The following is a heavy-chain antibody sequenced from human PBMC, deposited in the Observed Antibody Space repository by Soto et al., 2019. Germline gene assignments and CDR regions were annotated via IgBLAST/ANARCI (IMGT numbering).Heavy chain of an antibody. V-gene: IGHV3-48*02. D-gene: IGHD3-3*01. CDR2: ISSSSSTI. Sequence: EVQVMESGGGLVQPGGSLRLSCAASGFTFSSNSMNWVRQAPGKGLEWISYISSSSSTIYADSVKGRFTISRDNAKNSLYLQMNSLRDEDTAVYYWARVIWSGHLTSDLWGQGTLVTVSS. CDR3: ARVIWSGHLTSDL. J-gene: IGHJ5*02. CDR1: GFTFSSNS.